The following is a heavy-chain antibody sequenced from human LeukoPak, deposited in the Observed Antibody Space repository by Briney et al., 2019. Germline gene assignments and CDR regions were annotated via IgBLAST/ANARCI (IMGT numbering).Heavy chain of an antibody. CDR2: LYTGGST. V-gene: IGHV3-53*01. CDR3: ARDTYSSGSTGFDY. J-gene: IGHJ4*02. CDR1: GFTVNSNY. Sequence: PGGSLRLSCVASGFTVNSNYMSWVRQAPGKGLEWVSVLYTGGSTYYADSVKGRFTISRDNSKNTLYPQMNSLRAEDTAVYYCARDTYSSGSTGFDYWGQGILVTVSS. D-gene: IGHD6-19*01.